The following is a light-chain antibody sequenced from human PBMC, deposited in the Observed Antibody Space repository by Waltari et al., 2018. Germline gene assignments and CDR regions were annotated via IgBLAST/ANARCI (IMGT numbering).Light chain of an antibody. CDR1: QSVSTF. CDR3: QQYNNWPPPYA. J-gene: IGKJ2*01. Sequence: ETVLTQSPAILSVPPGEVVTLSCRASQSVSTFLAWYQQKPGQAPRLLIYGTFTRATGVSARFSGSGYGTEFTLTITNLQSEDSAVYYCQQYNNWPPPYAFGQGTKLEIK. V-gene: IGKV3-15*01. CDR2: GTF.